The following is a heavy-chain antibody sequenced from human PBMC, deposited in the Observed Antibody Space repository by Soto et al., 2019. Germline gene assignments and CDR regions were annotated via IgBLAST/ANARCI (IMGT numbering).Heavy chain of an antibody. J-gene: IGHJ4*02. D-gene: IGHD3-10*01. CDR1: GFTFSSYA. V-gene: IGHV3-23*01. CDR2: ISGSGGST. Sequence: GGSLRLSCAASGFTFSSYAMSWVRQAPGKGLEWVSAISGSGGSTYYADSVKGRCTISRDNSKNTLYLQMNSLRAEDTAVYYCAKDRRGSGSGSYYNYWGQGTLVTVSS. CDR3: AKDRRGSGSGSYYNY.